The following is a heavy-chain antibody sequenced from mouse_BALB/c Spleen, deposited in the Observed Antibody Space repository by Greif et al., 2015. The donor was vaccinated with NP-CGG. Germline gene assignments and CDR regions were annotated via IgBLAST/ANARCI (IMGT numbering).Heavy chain of an antibody. Sequence: QVQLQQSGAELVRPGASVKLSCKASGYSFTSYWMNWVKQRPGQGLEWIGMIHPSDSETRLNQKFKDKATLTVDKSSSTAYMQLSSPTSEDSAVYYCAINFYYGNYVLFDYWGQGTTLTVSS. V-gene: IGHV1-74*01. CDR2: IHPSDSET. J-gene: IGHJ2*01. CDR1: GYSFTSYW. CDR3: AINFYYGNYVLFDY. D-gene: IGHD2-1*01.